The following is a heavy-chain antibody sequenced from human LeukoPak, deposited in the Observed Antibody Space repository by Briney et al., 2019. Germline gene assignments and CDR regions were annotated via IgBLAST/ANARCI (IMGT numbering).Heavy chain of an antibody. Sequence: SETLSLTCTVSGGSISSGGYYWSWIRQHPGKGLEWIGYIYYSGSTYYNPSLKSRVTISVDTSKNQFSLKLSSVTAADTAVYYCARLNDFDAFDIWGQGTMVTVSS. CDR2: IYYSGST. CDR1: GGSISSGGYY. J-gene: IGHJ3*02. V-gene: IGHV4-31*03. CDR3: ARLNDFDAFDI. D-gene: IGHD3/OR15-3a*01.